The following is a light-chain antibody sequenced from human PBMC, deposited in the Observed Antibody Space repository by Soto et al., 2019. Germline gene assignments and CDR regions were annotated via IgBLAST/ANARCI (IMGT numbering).Light chain of an antibody. CDR1: QSVSSY. J-gene: IGKJ1*01. CDR2: DAS. Sequence: EIVLTQSPATLSLSPGERATLSCRASQSVSSYLAWYQQNPGQAPRLLIYDASNRATGIPARFSGSGSGTDFTLSISSLEPEDFAVYYCQQRSNWPLHWTFGEGTKVEIK. CDR3: QQRSNWPLHWT. V-gene: IGKV3-11*01.